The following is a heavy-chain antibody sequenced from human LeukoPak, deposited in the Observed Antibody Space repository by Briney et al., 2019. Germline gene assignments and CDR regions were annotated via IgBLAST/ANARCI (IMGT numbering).Heavy chain of an antibody. CDR2: ITPIFGTA. V-gene: IGHV1-69*05. Sequence: ASVKVSCKASGGTFSSYAISWVRQAPGQGLEWMGGITPIFGTANYAQKFQGRVTITTDESTSTAYMELSSLRSEDTAVYYCAANIRGSTSWARSYYYYYMDVWGKGTTVTVSS. D-gene: IGHD2-2*01. J-gene: IGHJ6*03. CDR1: GGTFSSYA. CDR3: AANIRGSTSWARSYYYYYMDV.